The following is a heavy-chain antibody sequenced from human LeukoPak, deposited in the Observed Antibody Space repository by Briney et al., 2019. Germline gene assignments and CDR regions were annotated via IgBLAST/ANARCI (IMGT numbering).Heavy chain of an antibody. CDR3: ARGGTGDAFDI. D-gene: IGHD3/OR15-3a*01. V-gene: IGHV5-51*01. Sequence: GASLKISCKCSGYSITSYWIGWVRQTPGELLEWMGIIDPGDSDTRYSPSFQGQVTISADKSISTAYLQWSSLKASDTAMYYCARGGTGDAFDIWGQGTMVTVSS. CDR1: GYSITSYW. CDR2: IDPGDSDT. J-gene: IGHJ3*02.